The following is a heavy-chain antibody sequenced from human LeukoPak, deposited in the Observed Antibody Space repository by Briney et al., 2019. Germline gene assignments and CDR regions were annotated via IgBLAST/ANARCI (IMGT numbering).Heavy chain of an antibody. D-gene: IGHD6-13*01. J-gene: IGHJ6*02. CDR1: GFTFSSYG. CDR3: AYARGSSWTNGMDV. Sequence: GRSLRLSCAASGFTFSSYGMHWVRQAPGKGLEWVAVISYDGSNKYYADSVKGRFTISRDNSKNTLYLQMNSLRAEDTAVYYCAYARGSSWTNGMDVWGQGTTVTVS. V-gene: IGHV3-30*03. CDR2: ISYDGSNK.